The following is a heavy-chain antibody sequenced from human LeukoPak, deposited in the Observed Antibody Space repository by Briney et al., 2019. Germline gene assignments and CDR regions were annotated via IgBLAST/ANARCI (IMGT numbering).Heavy chain of an antibody. CDR3: AKNRGYSSSWFFDD. V-gene: IGHV3-23*01. D-gene: IGHD6-13*01. Sequence: GGSLRLSCAASGFTFTSYAMSRVRQAPGKGLEWVSAMSGSGDKTYYADSVKGRFTISRDNSKDTVYLQMSGLRGEDTAVYYCAKNRGYSSSWFFDDWGQGTLVTVSS. CDR2: MSGSGDKT. CDR1: GFTFTSYA. J-gene: IGHJ4*02.